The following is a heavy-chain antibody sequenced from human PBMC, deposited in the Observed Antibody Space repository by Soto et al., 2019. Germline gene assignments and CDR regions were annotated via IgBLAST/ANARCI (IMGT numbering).Heavy chain of an antibody. V-gene: IGHV3-23*01. CDR1: GFTFSSCA. CDR2: ISGNGGST. J-gene: IGHJ4*02. CDR3: AKVGGDGNDYYDF. D-gene: IGHD3-22*01. Sequence: GSLRLSCAASGFTFSSCAMGWVRQAPGKGLEWVSGISGNGGSTYYADSVRGRFTISRDTSKNTLYLQMDSLGAEDTAIYYCAKVGGDGNDYYDFWGQGTLVTVSS.